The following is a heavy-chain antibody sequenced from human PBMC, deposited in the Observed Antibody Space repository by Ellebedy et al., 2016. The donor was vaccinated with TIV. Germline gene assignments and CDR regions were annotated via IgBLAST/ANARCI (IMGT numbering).Heavy chain of an antibody. V-gene: IGHV1-18*04. CDR2: ISTYNANT. Sequence: AASVKVSCKASGYTFTSYGINWVRQPPGQGLEWMGWISTYNANTNYAQKVQGRVTMTTDPSTSTANMELGSLRSDDTAVYYCARTGYSRNRYYYYGMDVWGQGTTVTVSS. J-gene: IGHJ6*02. CDR1: GYTFTSYG. CDR3: ARTGYSRNRYYYYGMDV. D-gene: IGHD6-13*01.